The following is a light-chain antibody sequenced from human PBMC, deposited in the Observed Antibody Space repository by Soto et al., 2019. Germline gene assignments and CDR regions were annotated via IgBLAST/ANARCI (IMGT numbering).Light chain of an antibody. CDR1: QSISSW. J-gene: IGKJ2*01. V-gene: IGKV1-5*01. Sequence: DIQMTQSPSTLSASVGDRVTITCRASQSISSWLAWYQQKPXKAPKLLIYDASSLESGVPSRFSGSGSGTEFTLTISSLQPDDFATYYCQQYNSYVYTFGQGTKLEIK. CDR3: QQYNSYVYT. CDR2: DAS.